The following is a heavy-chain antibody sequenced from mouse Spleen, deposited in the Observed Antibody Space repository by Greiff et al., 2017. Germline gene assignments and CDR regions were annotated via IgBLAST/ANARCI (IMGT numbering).Heavy chain of an antibody. CDR3: TRRWAY. D-gene: IGHD1-1*02. CDR1: GYTFTDYE. J-gene: IGHJ3*01. Sequence: VQRVESGAELVRPGASVTLSCKASGYTFTDYEMHWVKQTPVHGLEWIGAIDPETGGTAYNQKFKGKAILTADKSSSTAYMELRSLTSEDSAVYYCTRRWAYWGQGTLVTVSA. CDR2: IDPETGGT. V-gene: IGHV1-15*01.